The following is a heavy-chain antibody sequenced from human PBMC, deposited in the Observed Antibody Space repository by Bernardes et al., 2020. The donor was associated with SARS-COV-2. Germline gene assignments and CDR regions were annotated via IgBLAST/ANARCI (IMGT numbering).Heavy chain of an antibody. CDR2: ISYDGSNK. D-gene: IGHD2-2*01. CDR3: ARDNFDIVVVPAAPYYYYGMDV. V-gene: IGHV3-30-3*01. J-gene: IGHJ6*02. CDR1: GFTFSSYA. Sequence: GGSLRLSCAASGFTFSSYAMHWVRQAPGKGLEWVAVISYDGSNKYYADSVKGRFTISRDNSKNTLYLQMNSLRAEDTAVYYCARDNFDIVVVPAAPYYYYGMDVLGQGTTVTVSS.